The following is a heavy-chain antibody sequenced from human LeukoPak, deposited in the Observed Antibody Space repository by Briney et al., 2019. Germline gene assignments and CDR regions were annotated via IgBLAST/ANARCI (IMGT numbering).Heavy chain of an antibody. CDR2: INPNSGGT. D-gene: IGHD1-26*01. V-gene: IGHV1-2*02. Sequence: GASVKVSCKASGYTFTCYYMHWVRQAPGQGLEWMGWINPNSGGTNYAQKFQGRVTMTRDTSISTAYMELSRLRSDDTAVYYCARDPPYSGSYLSYWGQGTLVTVSS. CDR1: GYTFTCYY. CDR3: ARDPPYSGSYLSY. J-gene: IGHJ4*02.